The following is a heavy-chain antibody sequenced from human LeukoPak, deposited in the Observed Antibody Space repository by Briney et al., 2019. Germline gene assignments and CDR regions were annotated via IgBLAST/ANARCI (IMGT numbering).Heavy chain of an antibody. Sequence: PSETLSLTCTVSGGPISSYYWSWIRQPPGKGLEWIGYIDYSGSTNYNPSLKSRVTISVDTSKNQFSLKLSSVTAADTAVYYCAEGYNPYYFDYWGRGTLVTVSS. V-gene: IGHV4-59*08. CDR1: GGPISSYY. CDR3: AEGYNPYYFDY. D-gene: IGHD1-14*01. J-gene: IGHJ4*02. CDR2: IDYSGST.